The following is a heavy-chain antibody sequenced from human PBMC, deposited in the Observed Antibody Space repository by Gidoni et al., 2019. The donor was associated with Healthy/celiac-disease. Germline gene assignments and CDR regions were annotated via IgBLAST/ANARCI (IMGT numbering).Heavy chain of an antibody. D-gene: IGHD6-13*01. CDR2: SSWNSGSI. J-gene: IGHJ4*02. Sequence: VRLFASAAGLVQPARSLRLTCAASGFPFDDYAMRWVRQAPGEGLEWVSGSSWNSGSIGYADSVKSRFTTSRDNAKNTLYLQMNRLRAEDTSLYYCVKDPTSNRQLGFDYWGQGTLVTVSS. CDR1: GFPFDDYA. CDR3: VKDPTSNRQLGFDY. V-gene: IGHV3-9*01.